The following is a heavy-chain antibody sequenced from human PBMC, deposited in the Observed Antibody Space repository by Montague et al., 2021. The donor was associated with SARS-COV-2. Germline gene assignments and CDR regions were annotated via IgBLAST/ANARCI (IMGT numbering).Heavy chain of an antibody. D-gene: IGHD3-10*01. J-gene: IGHJ4*02. Sequence: SLRLSCAASGFSFNNFAMHWVRQAPGQGLDCVAVISYEGSIQYYADSVKGRFAISRDWSKNTLDLQMSSLRPEDTAVYYCAKDATIFWFERGRGTFDNWGRGTLVAVSS. CDR1: GFSFNNFA. CDR3: AKDATIFWFERGRGTFDN. V-gene: IGHV3-30*18. CDR2: ISYEGSIQ.